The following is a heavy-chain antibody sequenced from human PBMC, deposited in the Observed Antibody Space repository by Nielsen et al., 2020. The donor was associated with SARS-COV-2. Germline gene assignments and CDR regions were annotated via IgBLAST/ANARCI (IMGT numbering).Heavy chain of an antibody. Sequence: ESLKISCAASGFTFSNAWMSWIRQPPGKGLEWIGEINHSGSTNYNPSLKSRVTISVDTSKNQFSLKLSSVTAADTAVYYCARGVGEQQLVFDYWGQGTLVTVSS. D-gene: IGHD6-13*01. CDR3: ARGVGEQQLVFDY. CDR1: GFTFSNAW. J-gene: IGHJ4*02. V-gene: IGHV4-34*01. CDR2: INHSGST.